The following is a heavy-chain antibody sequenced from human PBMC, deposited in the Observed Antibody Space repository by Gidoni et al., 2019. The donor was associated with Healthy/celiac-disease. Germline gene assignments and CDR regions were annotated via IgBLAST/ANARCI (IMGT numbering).Heavy chain of an antibody. CDR2: ISSSSSYI. J-gene: IGHJ4*02. D-gene: IGHD6-19*01. CDR1: GFTFSSYS. V-gene: IGHV3-21*01. CDR3: AREKEFSSGWVFDY. Sequence: EVQLVESGGGLVKPGGSLRLSCAASGFTFSSYSMNWVRQAPGKGLEWVSSISSSSSYIYYADSVKGRFTISRDNAKNSLYLQMNSLRAEDTAVYYCAREKEFSSGWVFDYWGQGTLVTVSS.